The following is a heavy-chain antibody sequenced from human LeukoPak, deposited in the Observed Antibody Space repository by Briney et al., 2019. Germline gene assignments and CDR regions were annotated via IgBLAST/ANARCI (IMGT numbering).Heavy chain of an antibody. V-gene: IGHV3-48*03. Sequence: GGSLRLSCAASGFTFSSYEMNWVRQAPGKGLEWVSYISSSGSTIYYADSVKDRFTISRDNAKNSLYLQMNTLRADDTAVYYCARDGAYTGYDFDYWGQGTLVTVSS. J-gene: IGHJ4*02. D-gene: IGHD5-12*01. CDR1: GFTFSSYE. CDR2: ISSSGSTI. CDR3: ARDGAYTGYDFDY.